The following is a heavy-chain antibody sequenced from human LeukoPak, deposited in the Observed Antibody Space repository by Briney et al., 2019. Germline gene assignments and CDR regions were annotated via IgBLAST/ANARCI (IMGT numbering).Heavy chain of an antibody. J-gene: IGHJ4*02. D-gene: IGHD1-26*01. CDR1: AFTFSDYS. CDR2: ISGRRSTI. CDR3: ARDRLTSGSYFFDY. V-gene: IGHV3-48*01. Sequence: GGSLRLSCAASAFTFSDYSMNWVRQAPGKGLEWISYISGRRSTIYYADSVRGRFTISRADAKNSMYLQMNSLRAEDTAVYYCARDRLTSGSYFFDYWGQGTLVTVSS.